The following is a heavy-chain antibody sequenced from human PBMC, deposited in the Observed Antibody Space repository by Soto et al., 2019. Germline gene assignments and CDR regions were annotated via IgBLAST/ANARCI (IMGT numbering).Heavy chain of an antibody. CDR1: GGSISGASR. CDR2: IDHGGST. V-gene: IGHV4-4*02. J-gene: IGHJ4*02. Sequence: SETLSLTCAVSGGSISGASRWSWVRQSPGKGLEWIGEIDHGGSTNYNPSLRSRVTISVDKSKNHFSLRLSSVTAADTAVYYCARVRPASGYDYGFIDYWGQGTLVTVSS. D-gene: IGHD5-12*01. CDR3: ARVRPASGYDYGFIDY.